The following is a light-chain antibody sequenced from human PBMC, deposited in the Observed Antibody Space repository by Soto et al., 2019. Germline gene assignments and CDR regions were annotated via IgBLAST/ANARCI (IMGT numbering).Light chain of an antibody. CDR2: EVV. J-gene: IGLJ1*01. CDR3: KSHAGSNTYV. Sequence: QSVLTQPPSASGSPGQSATISCTGTKSDIGVYDFVSWYQHHPGKAPRLIIYEVVQRPSGVPDRFSGSKSGNTASLTVSGLQAADEADYFCKSHAGSNTYVFGSRTKVTVL. V-gene: IGLV2-8*01. CDR1: KSDIGVYDF.